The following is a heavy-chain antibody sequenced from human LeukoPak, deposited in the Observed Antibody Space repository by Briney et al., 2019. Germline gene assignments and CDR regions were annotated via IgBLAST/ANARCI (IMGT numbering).Heavy chain of an antibody. CDR3: ARDKRDIVVVPADQADAFDI. V-gene: IGHV4-39*07. J-gene: IGHJ3*02. D-gene: IGHD2-2*01. Sequence: SETLSLTCTVSGGSIGSSSYYWGWIRQPPGKGLEWIGSIYYSGSTYYNPSLKSRVTISVDTSKNQFSLKLSSVTAADTAVYYCARDKRDIVVVPADQADAFDIWGQGTMVTVSS. CDR1: GGSIGSSSYY. CDR2: IYYSGST.